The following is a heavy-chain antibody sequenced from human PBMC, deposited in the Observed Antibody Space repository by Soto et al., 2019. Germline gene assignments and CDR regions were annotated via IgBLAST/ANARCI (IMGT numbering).Heavy chain of an antibody. V-gene: IGHV3-48*01. Sequence: GGSLRLSCAASGFTFSSYSMNWVRQAPGKGLEWVSYISSSSSTIYYADSVKGRFTISRDNAKNSLYLQMNSLRAEDTAVYYCARAPHYDFWSGYFHHYYYYMDVWGKGTTVTVSS. CDR1: GFTFSSYS. CDR3: ARAPHYDFWSGYFHHYYYYMDV. CDR2: ISSSSSTI. J-gene: IGHJ6*03. D-gene: IGHD3-3*01.